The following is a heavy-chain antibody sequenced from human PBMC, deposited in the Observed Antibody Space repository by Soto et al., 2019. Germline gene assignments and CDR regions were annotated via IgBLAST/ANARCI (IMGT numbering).Heavy chain of an antibody. Sequence: GGSLRLSCAASGFTFSSYGMHWVRQAPGKGLEWVAVISYDGSNKYYADSVKGRFTISRDNSKNTLYLQMNSLRAEDTAVYYCAKDRNYDYVWGSYREDAFDIWGQGTMVTVS. V-gene: IGHV3-30*18. D-gene: IGHD3-16*02. CDR1: GFTFSSYG. CDR2: ISYDGSNK. J-gene: IGHJ3*02. CDR3: AKDRNYDYVWGSYREDAFDI.